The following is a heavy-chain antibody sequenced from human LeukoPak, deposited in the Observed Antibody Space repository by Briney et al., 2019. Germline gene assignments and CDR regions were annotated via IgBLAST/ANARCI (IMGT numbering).Heavy chain of an antibody. D-gene: IGHD3-9*01. Sequence: GGSLRLSCAASGFTFRSYWMTWGRQAPGKGLEWVANIKQDGSEKYYVDSVKGRFSISRDNAKKSLYLQMNSLRAEDTAVYYCARDHDLYYDIAMDVWGQGTTVTVSS. CDR3: ARDHDLYYDIAMDV. CDR2: IKQDGSEK. J-gene: IGHJ6*02. CDR1: GFTFRSYW. V-gene: IGHV3-7*05.